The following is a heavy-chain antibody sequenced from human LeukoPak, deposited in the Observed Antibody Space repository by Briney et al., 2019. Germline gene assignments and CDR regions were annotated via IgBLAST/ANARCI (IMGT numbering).Heavy chain of an antibody. V-gene: IGHV1-8*01. CDR2: MNPNSGNT. CDR1: GYTFTSYD. D-gene: IGHD3-10*01. CDR3: ARAGVFYYDWGSYICVFDI. J-gene: IGHJ3*02. Sequence: ASVKVSCKASGYTFTSYDINWVRQATGQGLEWMGWMNPNSGNTGYAQKFQDRVTMTRNTSISTAYMELSSLRSEDTAVYYCARAGVFYYDWGSYICVFDIWGQGKMVTVSS.